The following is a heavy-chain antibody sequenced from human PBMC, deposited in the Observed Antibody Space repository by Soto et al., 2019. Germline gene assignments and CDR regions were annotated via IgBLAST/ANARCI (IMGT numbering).Heavy chain of an antibody. CDR3: ARDRSWSDYYYGMDV. CDR1: GDSVSSGSYY. CDR2: IYYSGST. D-gene: IGHD6-13*01. J-gene: IGHJ6*02. V-gene: IGHV4-61*01. Sequence: KPSETLSLTCTVSGDSVSSGSYYWSWIRQPPGKGLEWIGYIYYSGSTNYNPSLKSRVTISVDTSKNQFSLKLSSVTAADTAVYYCARDRSWSDYYYGMDVWGQGTTVTVSS.